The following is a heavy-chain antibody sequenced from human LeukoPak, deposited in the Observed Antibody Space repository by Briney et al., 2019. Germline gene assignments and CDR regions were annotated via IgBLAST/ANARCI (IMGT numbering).Heavy chain of an antibody. CDR2: ISGNGVDI. CDR3: AKDNSGNFLSPFDY. D-gene: IGHD1-26*01. V-gene: IGHV3-23*01. CDR1: EFTFSNYA. J-gene: IGHJ4*02. Sequence: PGGSLRLSCEASEFTFSNYAMSWVRQAPGQGLEWVSVISGNGVDIQYADSVKGRFTISRDNSKNTLYLQMNCLRAEDTAPYYCAKDNSGNFLSPFDYWGQGTLAAVSS.